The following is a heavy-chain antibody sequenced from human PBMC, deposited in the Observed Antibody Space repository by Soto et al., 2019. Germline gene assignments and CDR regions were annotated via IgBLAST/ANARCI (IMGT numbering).Heavy chain of an antibody. CDR2: IYHSGSP. CDR1: GGSISSGGYS. CDR3: AGGRLGTRRDY. D-gene: IGHD2-2*01. J-gene: IGHJ4*02. V-gene: IGHV4-30-2*01. Sequence: QLQLQESGSGLLKPSQTLALTCAVSGGSISSGGYSCSWIRQPPGQGLEWSGYIYHSGSPYYNPSLKSRVTLSVDRSKNQFSLKLSSVTAADTAGYYCAGGRLGTRRDYWGQGTLVTVSS.